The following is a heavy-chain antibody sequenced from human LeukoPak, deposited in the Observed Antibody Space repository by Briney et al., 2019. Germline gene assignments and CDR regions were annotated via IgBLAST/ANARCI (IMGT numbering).Heavy chain of an antibody. CDR3: ARDKSSGYYYFDY. J-gene: IGHJ4*02. D-gene: IGHD3-22*01. Sequence: GGSLRLSCAASGFTFSSYAMSWVRQAPGKGLEWVSAINTPGGSTYYADSVKGRFTISRDNSKNTLYLQMNSLRAEDTALYYCARDKSSGYYYFDYWGQGTLVTVSS. CDR1: GFTFSSYA. V-gene: IGHV3-23*01. CDR2: INTPGGST.